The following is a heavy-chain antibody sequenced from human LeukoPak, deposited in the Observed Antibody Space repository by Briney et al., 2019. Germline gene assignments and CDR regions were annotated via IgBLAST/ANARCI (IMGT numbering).Heavy chain of an antibody. V-gene: IGHV3-74*01. CDR3: AKVRFLEWLLPANDALDI. Sequence: GGSLRLSCAASEFTFNTYWMNWVRQAPGEGLVWVSRISSDGSSTKYADSVKGRFTISRDNARKTLYLQMNSLRAEDTAVYYCAKVRFLEWLLPANDALDIWGQGTMVIVSS. CDR2: ISSDGSST. D-gene: IGHD3-3*01. J-gene: IGHJ3*02. CDR1: EFTFNTYW.